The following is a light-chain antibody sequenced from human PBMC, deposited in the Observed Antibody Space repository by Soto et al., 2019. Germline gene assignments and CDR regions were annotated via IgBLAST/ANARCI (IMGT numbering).Light chain of an antibody. CDR2: AAY. CDR1: QDIRTS. J-gene: IGKJ5*01. CDR3: KQSDSTPIT. V-gene: IGKV1-39*01. Sequence: DIQMTQSPSSLPASAGDRVTMTCRASQDIRTSLNWYRQKPGKAPELLIYAAYNLESGVPARFSGSGFGTDFVLTIRSLQPEDFATYYCKQSDSTPITFGQGTRLEIK.